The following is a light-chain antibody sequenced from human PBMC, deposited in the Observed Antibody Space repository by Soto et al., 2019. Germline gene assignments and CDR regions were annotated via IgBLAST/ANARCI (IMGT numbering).Light chain of an antibody. CDR2: DVT. J-gene: IGLJ2*01. CDR3: SSYTSTSMHVV. V-gene: IGLV2-14*01. Sequence: QSALTQPASVSGCPGQSITISCTGTSSDVGGYNYVSWYQQHPGKAPKLMIYDVTNRPSGVSNRFSGSKSGNTASLTISGLQAGDEADYYCSSYTSTSMHVVFGGGTKLTVL. CDR1: SSDVGGYNY.